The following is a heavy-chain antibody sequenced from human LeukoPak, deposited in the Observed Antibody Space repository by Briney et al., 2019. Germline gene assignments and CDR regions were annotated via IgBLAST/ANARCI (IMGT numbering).Heavy chain of an antibody. CDR2: ISSSSSTI. J-gene: IGHJ4*02. CDR3: ARGGPYRSGSYYPFDY. D-gene: IGHD3-10*01. V-gene: IGHV3-48*01. CDR1: GFTFSSYS. Sequence: PGGSLRLSCAASGFTFSSYSMNWVRQAPGKGLEWVSYISSSSSTIYYADSVKGRFTISRDNAKNSLYLQMNSLRGEDTAVYYCARGGPYRSGSYYPFDYWGQGTLVTVSS.